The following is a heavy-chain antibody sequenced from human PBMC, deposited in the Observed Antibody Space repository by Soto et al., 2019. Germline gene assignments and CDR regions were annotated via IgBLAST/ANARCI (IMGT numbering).Heavy chain of an antibody. CDR1: GYTFTDYY. V-gene: IGHV1-2*02. Sequence: QVQLVQSGAEVKKPGASVRVSCKASGYTFTDYYMHWVRQAPGQGLEWMAWITPNTGDTKYDQKFQGRVTVTRDTSNRILYMELSSLRSDDTAIYYCARKSLYGSGSSFDFWGQGTLVTVSS. CDR3: ARKSLYGSGSSFDF. CDR2: ITPNTGDT. J-gene: IGHJ5*01. D-gene: IGHD3-10*01.